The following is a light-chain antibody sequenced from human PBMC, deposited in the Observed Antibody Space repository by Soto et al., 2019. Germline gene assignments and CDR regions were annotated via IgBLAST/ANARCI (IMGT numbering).Light chain of an antibody. Sequence: DIQMTQSPSTLSGSVGDRVTITCRASQGISSDLAWYQQKPGRAHKXLIYATSTLQARVPSRFSGSGSGTDLTITISSLQPEDGATFDCQQLNSYPFTFGGGTKVDI. V-gene: IGKV1-9*01. CDR2: ATS. CDR1: QGISSD. J-gene: IGKJ4*01. CDR3: QQLNSYPFT.